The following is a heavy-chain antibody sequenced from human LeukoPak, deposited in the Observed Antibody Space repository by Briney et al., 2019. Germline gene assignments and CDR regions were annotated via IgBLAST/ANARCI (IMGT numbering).Heavy chain of an antibody. V-gene: IGHV4-39*07. D-gene: IGHD5-12*01. CDR3: ARDLKWQNYMDV. J-gene: IGHJ6*03. Sequence: SETLSLTCTVSGGSISSSSYYWGWIRQPPGKGLEWIGSIYYSGSTYYNPSLKSRVTISVDTSKNQFSLKLSSVTAADTAVYYCARDLKWQNYMDVWGKGTTVTVSS. CDR2: IYYSGST. CDR1: GGSISSSSYY.